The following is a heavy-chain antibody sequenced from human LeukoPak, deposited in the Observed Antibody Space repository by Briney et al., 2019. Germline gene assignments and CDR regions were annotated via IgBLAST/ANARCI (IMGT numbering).Heavy chain of an antibody. D-gene: IGHD3-22*01. CDR2: LYSSGNT. V-gene: IGHV4-39*01. J-gene: IGHJ4*02. Sequence: PSETLSLTCTVSGGSVSSSSHYWGWTRQPPGRWLEWIGSLYSSGNTYYNPSLKSRVTISVDTSKNQFSLKLISVTAADTAIYYCARLFYYDSSDYNTDYGGQGTLVTVSS. CDR1: GGSVSSSSHY. CDR3: ARLFYYDSSDYNTDY.